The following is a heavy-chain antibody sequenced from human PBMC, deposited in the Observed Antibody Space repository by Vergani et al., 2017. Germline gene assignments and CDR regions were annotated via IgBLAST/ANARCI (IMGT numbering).Heavy chain of an antibody. D-gene: IGHD2-2*01. J-gene: IGHJ5*02. V-gene: IGHV6-1*01. CDR3: ARGGHCSSTSCYLNWFDP. Sequence: QVQLQQSGPGLVKPSQTLLLTCAISGDSVSSNSAAWNWIRQSPSRGLEWLGRTYYRSKWYNDYAVSVKSRITINPDTSKNQFSLQLNSVTPEDTAVYYCARGGHCSSTSCYLNWFDPWGQGTLVTVSS. CDR1: GDSVSSNSAA. CDR2: TYYRSKWYN.